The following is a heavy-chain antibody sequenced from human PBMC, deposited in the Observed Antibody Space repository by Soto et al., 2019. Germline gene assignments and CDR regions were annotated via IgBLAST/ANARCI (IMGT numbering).Heavy chain of an antibody. V-gene: IGHV1-2*06. Sequence: ASVKVSCKASGYRFTTYYIHWVRQAPGQGLEWMGRMNIDTGCTTYAQKFQGRVTMTRDTSISTAYMEVSSVKSDDTATYYCARDGNFAFRGYSFAFDFWGQGTPVTVSS. CDR2: MNIDTGCT. D-gene: IGHD5-18*01. CDR3: ARDGNFAFRGYSFAFDF. J-gene: IGHJ4*02. CDR1: GYRFTTYY.